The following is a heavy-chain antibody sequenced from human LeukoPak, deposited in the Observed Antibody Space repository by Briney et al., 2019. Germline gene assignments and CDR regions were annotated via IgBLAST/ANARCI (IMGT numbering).Heavy chain of an antibody. V-gene: IGHV1-2*02. D-gene: IGHD3-16*01. CDR3: GREGLGELSLDY. CDR1: GYTFSGSF. CDR2: IKPNSAGT. Sequence: GASVKVSCKALGYTFSGSFMHWVRQAPGQGLEWMGWIKPNSAGTRYAQKFQGRFTMTRDTSINTAYMELSWLTSDDTAVYYCGREGLGELSLDYWGQGTLVTVSS. J-gene: IGHJ4*02.